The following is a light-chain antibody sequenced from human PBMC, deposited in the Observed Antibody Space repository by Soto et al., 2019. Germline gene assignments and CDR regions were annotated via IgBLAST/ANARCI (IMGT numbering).Light chain of an antibody. CDR3: QQYNNWPPT. J-gene: IGKJ4*01. CDR1: QSVSSN. Sequence: ETVLTQSPATLSVYPGERATLSCRASQSVSSNLAWYQQRPGQAPSLLIYGASTRAAGIPARFSGSGSGTEFTLTISSLQSEDFAVYYCQQYNNWPPTFGGGTKV. V-gene: IGKV3-15*01. CDR2: GAS.